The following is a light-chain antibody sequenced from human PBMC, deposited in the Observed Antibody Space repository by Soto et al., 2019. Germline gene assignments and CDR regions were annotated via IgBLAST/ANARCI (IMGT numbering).Light chain of an antibody. V-gene: IGKV2D-29*01. CDR1: QSLLHSDGKTC. CDR2: EVS. CDR3: KQSVQSPLT. J-gene: IGKJ4*01. Sequence: IVMTQTPLSLSVTPGQPASISCKSSQSLLHSDGKTCLSWYLQRPGQPPQLLIYEVSTRFSGVPDSFSGSGSGTDFTLRISRVEAEEVGVYSCKQSVQSPLTCGGGTKVEIK.